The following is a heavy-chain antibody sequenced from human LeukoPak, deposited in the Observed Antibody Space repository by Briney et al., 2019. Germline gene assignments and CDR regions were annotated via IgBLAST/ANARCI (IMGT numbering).Heavy chain of an antibody. D-gene: IGHD6-13*01. CDR2: IYTSGST. V-gene: IGHV4-4*07. CDR3: AREANSVSWIDYYYYYYMDV. CDR1: GGSISSYY. Sequence: KPSETLSLTCTVSGGSISSYYWSWIRQPAGKGLEWIGRIYTSGSTNYNPSLKSRVTMSVDTSKNQFSLKLSSVTAADTAVYYCAREANSVSWIDYYYYYYMDVWGKGTTVTISS. J-gene: IGHJ6*03.